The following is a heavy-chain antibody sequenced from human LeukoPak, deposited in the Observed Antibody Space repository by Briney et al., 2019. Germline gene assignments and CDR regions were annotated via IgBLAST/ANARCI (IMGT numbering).Heavy chain of an antibody. CDR3: ARDANGIAAAGPWGGMDV. CDR2: INPNSGGT. Sequence: ASVKVSCTASGYTFTGYYMHWVRQAPGQGLEWMGWINPNSGGTNYAQKFQGWVTMTRDTSISTAYMELSRLRSDDTAVYYCARDANGIAAAGPWGGMDVWGQGTTVTVSS. J-gene: IGHJ6*02. D-gene: IGHD6-13*01. V-gene: IGHV1-2*04. CDR1: GYTFTGYY.